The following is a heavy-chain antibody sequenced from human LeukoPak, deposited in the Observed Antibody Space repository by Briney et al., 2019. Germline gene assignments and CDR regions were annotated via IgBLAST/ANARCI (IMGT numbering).Heavy chain of an antibody. CDR3: AKGASSGWLLYWFDP. CDR1: GFTFSSYW. D-gene: IGHD6-19*01. V-gene: IGHV3-23*01. Sequence: PGGSLRLSCAASGFTFSSYWMHWVRQAPGRGLEWVSGVSGSGVSTYYADSVKGRFTISRDNSKNTLYLQMNSLRAEDTAVYYCAKGASSGWLLYWFDPWGQGTLVTVSS. CDR2: VSGSGVST. J-gene: IGHJ5*02.